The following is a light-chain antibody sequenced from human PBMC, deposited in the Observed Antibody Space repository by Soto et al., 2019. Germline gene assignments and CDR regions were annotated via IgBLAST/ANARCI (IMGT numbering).Light chain of an antibody. V-gene: IGKV3-15*01. J-gene: IGKJ2*01. CDR2: GAF. Sequence: EIVMTQSPVTLSVSPGERATLSCWASQSVSSNLAWYQQKRGQAPRLLIYGAFARATGIPARFSGSGSGSGTEFTLTISSLQSEDFAVYYCQQYHDWPRTFGQGTKLEIK. CDR1: QSVSSN. CDR3: QQYHDWPRT.